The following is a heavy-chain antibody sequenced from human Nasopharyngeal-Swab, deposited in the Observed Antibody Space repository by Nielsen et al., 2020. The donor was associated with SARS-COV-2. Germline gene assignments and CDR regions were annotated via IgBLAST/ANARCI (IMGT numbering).Heavy chain of an antibody. CDR3: ARDDYYYYGMDV. CDR1: GYTFTSYA. CDR2: INAGNGNT. V-gene: IGHV1-3*01. Sequence: ASVKVSCKASGYTFTSYAMHWVRQAPGQRLEWMGWINAGNGNTKYSQKFQGRVTITRDTSASTAYMELSSLRPEDTAVYYCARDDYYYYGMDVWGQGTTVTVSS. J-gene: IGHJ6*02.